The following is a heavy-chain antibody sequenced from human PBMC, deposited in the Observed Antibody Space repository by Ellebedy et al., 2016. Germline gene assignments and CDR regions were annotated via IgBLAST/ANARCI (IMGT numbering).Heavy chain of an antibody. CDR1: GFSFSSYY. V-gene: IGHV3-21*01. D-gene: IGHD2-21*01. Sequence: GESLKISXAASGFSFSSYYINWVRQAPGKGLEWVSSISPSSSYIFYADSVKGRFTISRDNAKNSLYLQMNSLRADDTAVYYCARAAHCGGDCFAGLWFFDLWGRGTLVTVSS. CDR2: ISPSSSYI. J-gene: IGHJ2*01. CDR3: ARAAHCGGDCFAGLWFFDL.